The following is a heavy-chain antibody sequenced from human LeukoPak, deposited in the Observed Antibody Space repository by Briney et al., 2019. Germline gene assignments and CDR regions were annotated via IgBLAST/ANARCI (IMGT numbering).Heavy chain of an antibody. CDR2: INHSGST. CDR3: ARGRVVFGVVYRFDS. J-gene: IGHJ5*01. V-gene: IGHV4-34*01. CDR1: GGSFSGYY. Sequence: SETLSLTCAVYGGSFSGYYWSWIRHPPGKGLEWIWEINHSGSTNYNPSLKSRVTISVDTSKNQFSLKLSSVTAADTAVYYCARGRVVFGVVYRFDSWGQGTLVTVSS. D-gene: IGHD3-3*01.